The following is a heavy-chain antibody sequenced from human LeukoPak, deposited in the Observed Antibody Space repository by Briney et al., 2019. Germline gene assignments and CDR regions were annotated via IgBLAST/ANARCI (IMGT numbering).Heavy chain of an antibody. J-gene: IGHJ2*01. CDR2: IYTSGST. D-gene: IGHD7-27*01. Sequence: PSETLSLTCTVSGGPISSYYWSWIRQSAGKGLEWIGRIYTSGSTNYNPSVKSRVTMSVDTSKNQFSLKLRSVTAADTAVYYCARVPTGEYFDLWGRGTLVTVSS. V-gene: IGHV4-4*07. CDR1: GGPISSYY. CDR3: ARVPTGEYFDL.